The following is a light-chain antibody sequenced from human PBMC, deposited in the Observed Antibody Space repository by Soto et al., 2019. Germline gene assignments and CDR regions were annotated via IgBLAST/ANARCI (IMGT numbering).Light chain of an antibody. Sequence: DTQMTQSPSTLSASVGDRVTITCRASQIIDNWLAWYQQKPGKAPKLLIYKASNLESGVPSRFSGSGYGTEFYLTTSSLQPVDSATYYCQEYNSHFGGGTKVEIK. CDR2: KAS. J-gene: IGKJ4*01. CDR1: QIIDNW. CDR3: QEYNSH. V-gene: IGKV1-5*03.